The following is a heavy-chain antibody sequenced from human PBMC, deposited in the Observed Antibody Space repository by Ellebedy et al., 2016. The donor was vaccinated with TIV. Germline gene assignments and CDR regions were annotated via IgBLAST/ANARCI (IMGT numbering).Heavy chain of an antibody. CDR2: ISASGFST. CDR1: GFTFTNYA. Sequence: GGSLRLSCAASGFTFTNYAMGWVRQAPGKGLEWVSVISASGFSTYYADSVKGRFTISRDNSKNTLYLQMNSLRAEETAVYYCAKLRCSSTSCYQMEYFDYWGQGTLVTVSS. CDR3: AKLRCSSTSCYQMEYFDY. D-gene: IGHD2-2*01. J-gene: IGHJ4*02. V-gene: IGHV3-23*01.